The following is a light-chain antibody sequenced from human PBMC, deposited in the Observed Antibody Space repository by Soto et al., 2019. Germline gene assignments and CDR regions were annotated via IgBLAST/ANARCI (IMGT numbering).Light chain of an antibody. CDR2: GTS. CDR3: QQYGNSVPFT. V-gene: IGKV3-20*01. Sequence: ESVLTQSPGTLSLSPGERATLSCRASQSIISSYLAWYQHKPGQAPRRLIYGTSSRATGIPDRFSGSGSGTDFTLTISRMEPEDFAVYYCQQYGNSVPFTFGQGTKLEIK. J-gene: IGKJ2*01. CDR1: QSIISSY.